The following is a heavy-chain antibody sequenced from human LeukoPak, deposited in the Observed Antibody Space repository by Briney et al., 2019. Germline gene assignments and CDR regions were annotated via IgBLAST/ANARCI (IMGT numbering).Heavy chain of an antibody. D-gene: IGHD5-12*01. CDR3: AKEASGYVGYYMDV. CDR1: GFTFSSYA. CDR2: ISGRGGST. J-gene: IGHJ6*03. Sequence: GGSLRLSYAASGFTFSSYAMSWVRQAPGKGLEWVSAISGRGGSTYYADSVKGRFTISRDNSKNTLYLQMNSLRAEDTAVYYCAKEASGYVGYYMDVWGKGTTVTVSS. V-gene: IGHV3-23*01.